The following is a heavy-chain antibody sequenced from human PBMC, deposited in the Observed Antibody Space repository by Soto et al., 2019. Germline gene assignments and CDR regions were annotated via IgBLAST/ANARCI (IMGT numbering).Heavy chain of an antibody. J-gene: IGHJ6*02. CDR1: GYTLTELS. D-gene: IGHD1-1*01. Sequence: ASVKVSCKVSGYTLTELSMHWVRQAPGKGLEWMGGFDPEDGETIYAQKFQGRVTMTEDTSTDTAYMELSSLRSEDTAVYYCATKKLEPHPFYYYYGMDVWGQGTTVTVSS. V-gene: IGHV1-24*01. CDR3: ATKKLEPHPFYYYYGMDV. CDR2: FDPEDGET.